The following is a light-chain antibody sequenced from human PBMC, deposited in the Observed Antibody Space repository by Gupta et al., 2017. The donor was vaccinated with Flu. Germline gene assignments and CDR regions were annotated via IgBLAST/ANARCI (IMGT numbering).Light chain of an antibody. CDR1: QSVSFY. CDR3: QQHSNWPPIT. Sequence: ATLVLSPGERATLSCRASQSVSFYLAWYQQKPAQAPRLLIYDASKRATGIPPRFSGSGYETDFNLTISSREAEDFAMYYCQQHSNWPPITFGQGTRMEIK. J-gene: IGKJ5*01. CDR2: DAS. V-gene: IGKV3-11*01.